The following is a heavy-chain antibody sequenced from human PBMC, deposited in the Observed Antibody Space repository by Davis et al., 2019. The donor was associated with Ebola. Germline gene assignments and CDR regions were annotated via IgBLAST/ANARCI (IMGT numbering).Heavy chain of an antibody. V-gene: IGHV1-18*04. CDR2: IRTYDGNT. Sequence: ASVLVSCNASSYTSINYGITWVRQPPGQDLEWLGWIRTYDGNTNYAPKLQDRVIMTTDTSTTTVFMELRNLRSDDTAVYWCARGEGAPDYWGQGTLVTVSS. CDR3: ARGEGAPDY. J-gene: IGHJ4*02. CDR1: SYTSINYG. D-gene: IGHD1-26*01.